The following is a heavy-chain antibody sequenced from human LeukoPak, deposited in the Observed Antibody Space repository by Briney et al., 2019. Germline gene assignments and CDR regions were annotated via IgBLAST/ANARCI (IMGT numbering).Heavy chain of an antibody. D-gene: IGHD6-13*01. Sequence: GASVRVSCKASGYTFTGYYIHWVRQAPGQGLEYIGWINPNSGDSSSAQRFQGRVTMTRDTSISTAYMALNSLTSDDTAMYFCAREGSYSSSWLQGGRLDPWGQGTLVTVSS. CDR2: INPNSGDS. CDR3: AREGSYSSSWLQGGRLDP. J-gene: IGHJ5*02. V-gene: IGHV1-2*02. CDR1: GYTFTGYY.